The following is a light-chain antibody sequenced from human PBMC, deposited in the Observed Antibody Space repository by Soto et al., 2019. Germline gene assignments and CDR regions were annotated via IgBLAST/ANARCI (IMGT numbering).Light chain of an antibody. V-gene: IGLV2-18*02. Sequence: QSALTQPPSVSGSPGQSVTISCTGTSSDFGSYNRVSWYQQPPGTAPKVIIFEVSNRPSGVPDRFSGSKSGNTASLTISGLQAEDEADYYCSSSINGVRVFGTGTKVTAL. CDR1: SSDFGSYNR. CDR2: EVS. J-gene: IGLJ1*01. CDR3: SSSINGVRV.